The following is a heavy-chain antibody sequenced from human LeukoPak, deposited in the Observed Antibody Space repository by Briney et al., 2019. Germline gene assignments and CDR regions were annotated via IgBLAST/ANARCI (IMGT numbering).Heavy chain of an antibody. CDR1: GFTFSSYG. CDR2: IRYDGGNK. D-gene: IGHD6-19*01. Sequence: GGSLRLSCAASGFTFSSYGMHWVRQAPGKGLEWVAFIRYDGGNKYYADSVKGRFTISRDNSKNTLYLQMNSLRAEDTAVYYCAKDTEAVVATGNWFDPWGQGTLVTVSS. J-gene: IGHJ5*02. V-gene: IGHV3-30*02. CDR3: AKDTEAVVATGNWFDP.